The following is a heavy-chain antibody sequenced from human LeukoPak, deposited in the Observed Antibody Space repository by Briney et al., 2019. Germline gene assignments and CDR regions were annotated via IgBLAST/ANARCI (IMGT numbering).Heavy chain of an antibody. CDR3: ATETTSFDY. V-gene: IGHV1-24*01. J-gene: IGHJ4*02. D-gene: IGHD4-17*01. Sequence: GGSLRLSCAVSGFTFSSYAMSWVRQAPGKGLEWMGGFDPEDGETIYAQKFQGRVTMTEDTSTDTAYMELSSLRSEDTAVYYCATETTSFDYWGQGTLVTVSS. CDR2: FDPEDGET. CDR1: GFTFSSYA.